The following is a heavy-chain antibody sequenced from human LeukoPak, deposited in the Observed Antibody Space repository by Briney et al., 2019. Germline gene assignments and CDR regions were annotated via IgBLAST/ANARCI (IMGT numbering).Heavy chain of an antibody. D-gene: IGHD3-10*01. CDR1: GGSTSSSNW. V-gene: IGHV4-4*02. J-gene: IGHJ5*02. Sequence: PSGTLSLTCAVSGGSTSSSNWWSWVRQPPGKGLEWIGEIYHSGSTNYNPSLKSRVTISVDKSKNQFSLKLSSVTAADTAVYYCARRLWFGELLSWFDPWGQGTLVTVSS. CDR2: IYHSGST. CDR3: ARRLWFGELLSWFDP.